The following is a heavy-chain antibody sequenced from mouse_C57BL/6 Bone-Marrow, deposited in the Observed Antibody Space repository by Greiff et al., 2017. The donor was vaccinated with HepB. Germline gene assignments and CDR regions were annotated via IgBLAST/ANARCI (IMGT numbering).Heavy chain of an antibody. V-gene: IGHV1-76*01. CDR3: TRSAYGYDGAY. CDR2: IYPGSGNT. J-gene: IGHJ3*01. Sequence: QVQLKESGAELVRPGASVKLSCKASGYTFTDYYINWVKQRPGQGLEWIARIYPGSGNTYYNEKFKGKATLTAEKSSSTAYMQLSSLTSEDSAVYFWTRSAYGYDGAYWGQGTLVTVSA. D-gene: IGHD2-2*01. CDR1: GYTFTDYY.